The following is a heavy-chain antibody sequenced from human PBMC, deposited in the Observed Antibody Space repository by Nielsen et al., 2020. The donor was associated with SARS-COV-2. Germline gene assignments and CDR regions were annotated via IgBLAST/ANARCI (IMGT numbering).Heavy chain of an antibody. J-gene: IGHJ6*02. D-gene: IGHD6-25*01. Sequence: GESLKISCAASGFTFSSYSMNWVRQAPGKGLEWVSYISSSGSTIYYADSVTGRFTTSRDNSKNQLYLQMNSLRGEDSALYYCAKVLYTSAWAPTIYGMDVWGQGTPVTVSS. CDR2: ISSSGSTI. CDR1: GFTFSSYS. CDR3: AKVLYTSAWAPTIYGMDV. V-gene: IGHV3-48*01.